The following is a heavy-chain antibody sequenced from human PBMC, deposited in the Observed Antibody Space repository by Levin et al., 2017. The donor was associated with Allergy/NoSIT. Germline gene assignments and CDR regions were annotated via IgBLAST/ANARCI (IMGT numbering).Heavy chain of an antibody. CDR1: GITFSNAW. CDR3: TTYSSSWYYFDY. J-gene: IGHJ4*02. Sequence: GESLKISCAASGITFSNAWMSWARQAPGKGLEWIGRIKSKADGGTTEYAAPVKGRFTISRDDSKNTLYLQMNSLKTEDTAVYFCTTYSSSWYYFDYWGQGTLVTVSS. V-gene: IGHV3-15*01. D-gene: IGHD6-13*01. CDR2: IKSKADGGTT.